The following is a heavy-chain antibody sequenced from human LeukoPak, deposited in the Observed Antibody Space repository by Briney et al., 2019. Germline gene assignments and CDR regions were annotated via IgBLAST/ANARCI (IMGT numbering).Heavy chain of an antibody. CDR1: GGSISSYY. CDR2: IYYSGST. J-gene: IGHJ2*01. D-gene: IGHD1-1*01. V-gene: IGHV4-59*08. CDR3: ARHDATRESWYFDL. Sequence: PSETLSLTCTVSGGSISSYYWSWIRQPPGKGLEWIGYIYYSGSTNYNPSLKSRVTISVDTSKNQFSLKLSSVTAADTAVYYCARHDATRESWYFDLWGRGTLVTVSS.